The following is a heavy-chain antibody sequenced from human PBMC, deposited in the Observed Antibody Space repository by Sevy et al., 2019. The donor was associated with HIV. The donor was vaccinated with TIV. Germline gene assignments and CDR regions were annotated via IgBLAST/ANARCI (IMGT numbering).Heavy chain of an antibody. CDR1: GFTFSTYP. CDR3: ARDSGYTINYSPGAT. D-gene: IGHD5-12*01. CDR2: ISYDGSSK. J-gene: IGHJ5*01. V-gene: IGHV3-30-3*01. Sequence: GGSLRLSCAGSGFTFSTYPMHWVRQSPGKGLEWVTVISYDGSSKYYADSVKGRFTISRDNSKNTVFLQMDSLRVDDTDVYYCARDSGYTINYSPGATWGHGALVTVSS.